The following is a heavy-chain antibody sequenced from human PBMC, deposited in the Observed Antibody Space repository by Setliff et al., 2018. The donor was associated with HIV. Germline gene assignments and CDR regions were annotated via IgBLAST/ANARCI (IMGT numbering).Heavy chain of an antibody. J-gene: IGHJ4*02. CDR1: GYTFTGYY. CDR3: ARGTDFWSGSSNFDY. CDR2: ISPYNGDT. Sequence: ASVKVSCKASGYTFTGYYMHWVRQAPGQGLEWMGWISPYNGDTRYAQKVQGRVTLTTDTSTNTAYMYLSSLRSDDTAIYFCARGTDFWSGSSNFDYWGQGTQVTVSS. V-gene: IGHV1-2*02. D-gene: IGHD3-3*01.